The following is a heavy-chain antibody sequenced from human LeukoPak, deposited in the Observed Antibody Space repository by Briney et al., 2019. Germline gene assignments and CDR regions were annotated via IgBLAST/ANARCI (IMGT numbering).Heavy chain of an antibody. Sequence: PSGTLSLTCAVHGGSFSGYYWSWIRQPPGKGLEWIGYIYYSGSTNYNPSLKSRVTISVDTSKNQFSLKLSSVTAADTAVYYCARNSPYDILTGYYANYMDVWGKGTTVTVSS. J-gene: IGHJ6*03. V-gene: IGHV4-59*01. D-gene: IGHD3-9*01. CDR2: IYYSGST. CDR1: GGSFSGYY. CDR3: ARNSPYDILTGYYANYMDV.